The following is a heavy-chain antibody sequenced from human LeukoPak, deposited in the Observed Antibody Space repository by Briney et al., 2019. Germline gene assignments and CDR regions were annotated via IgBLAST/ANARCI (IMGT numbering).Heavy chain of an antibody. CDR2: VSYDGSDK. Sequence: PGRSLRLSCAASGFIFSTYGMHWVRQAPGKGLEWVAVVSYDGSDKYYADSVKGRFTISRDISKNTQYLQMDSLRAEDTAVYYCARDRCGGNCYTFDCWAQGTLVTVSS. CDR3: ARDRCGGNCYTFDC. J-gene: IGHJ4*02. CDR1: GFIFSTYG. D-gene: IGHD2-21*02. V-gene: IGHV3-30*03.